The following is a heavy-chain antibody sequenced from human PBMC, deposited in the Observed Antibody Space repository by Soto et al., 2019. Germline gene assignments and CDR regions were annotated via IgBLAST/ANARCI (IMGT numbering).Heavy chain of an antibody. J-gene: IGHJ4*02. CDR2: IYNSGRY. CDR1: GGFI. CDR3: ARTLPNRQLFDS. D-gene: IGHD1-1*01. Sequence: SETLSLTFTVSGGFIWGWIRQSPDKGLEWIGYIYNSGRYNYNPSLESRLTISIDTSKNQFSLRLASVTAADTAVYYCARTLPNRQLFDSWSQGTLVTVSS. V-gene: IGHV4-59*01.